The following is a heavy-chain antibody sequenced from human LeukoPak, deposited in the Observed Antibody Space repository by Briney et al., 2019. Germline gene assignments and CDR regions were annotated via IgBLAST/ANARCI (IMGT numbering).Heavy chain of an antibody. CDR2: INYNGAT. CDR1: GGSISSDY. J-gene: IGHJ5*02. D-gene: IGHD3-10*01. CDR3: ASFWFGRNWFDP. V-gene: IGHV4-59*08. Sequence: SETLSLTCTASGGSISSDYWNWIRQPPGVGLEWIAYINYNGATNYNPSLKSRVTISVDTSKNQFSLKLSSVTAADTAVYYCASFWFGRNWFDPWGQGTLVTVSS.